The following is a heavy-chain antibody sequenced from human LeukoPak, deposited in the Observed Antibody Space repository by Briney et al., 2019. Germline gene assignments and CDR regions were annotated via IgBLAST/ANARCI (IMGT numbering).Heavy chain of an antibody. J-gene: IGHJ4*02. D-gene: IGHD6-19*01. V-gene: IGHV3-48*03. CDR1: GFPFSIYE. Sequence: GGSLRLSCAVSGFPFSIYEMNWVRQAPGKGLEWVSNIGSGGTTRYYADSVKGRFSISRDNAKNSLYLQMNSLRVEDTGVYYCALLAVASDFDYRGQGALVTVSS. CDR3: ALLAVASDFDY. CDR2: IGSGGTTR.